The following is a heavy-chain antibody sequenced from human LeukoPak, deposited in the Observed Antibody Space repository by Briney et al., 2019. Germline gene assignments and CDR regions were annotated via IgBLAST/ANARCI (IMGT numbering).Heavy chain of an antibody. D-gene: IGHD3-22*01. Sequence: GGSLRLSCAASGFTFDDYAMHWVRQAPGKGLEWVSLISGDGGSTYYADSVKGRFTISRDNGKNSLYLEMNSLRTEDTALYYCAKDIEYDSSGYYLDPEYYFDYWGQGTLVTVSS. J-gene: IGHJ4*02. CDR2: ISGDGGST. V-gene: IGHV3-43*02. CDR3: AKDIEYDSSGYYLDPEYYFDY. CDR1: GFTFDDYA.